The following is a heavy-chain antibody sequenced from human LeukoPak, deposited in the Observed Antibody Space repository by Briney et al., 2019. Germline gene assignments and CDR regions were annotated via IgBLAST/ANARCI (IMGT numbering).Heavy chain of an antibody. CDR1: GFSFSDYY. J-gene: IGHJ4*02. D-gene: IGHD3-22*01. Sequence: GGSLRLSCAASGFSFSDYYMSWIRQAPGKGLEWVSYISGGVDTIYYADSVRGRFTISRDNAKNSLYLLMNSLTAEDTAVYYCTRDRSGGTYHYDSSGYSLWGQGTLVTVSS. CDR3: TRDRSGGTYHYDSSGYSL. CDR2: ISGGVDTI. V-gene: IGHV3-11*01.